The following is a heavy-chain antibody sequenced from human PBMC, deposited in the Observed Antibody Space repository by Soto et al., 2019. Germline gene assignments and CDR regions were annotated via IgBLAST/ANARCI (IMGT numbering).Heavy chain of an antibody. V-gene: IGHV4-39*01. CDR3: ARRGGSSSSYYFDY. CDR2: IYYSGTT. J-gene: IGHJ4*02. CDR1: GGSISSTTDY. Sequence: SETLSLTCTVSGGSISSTTDYWGWIRQPPGKGLEWIGSIYYSGTTYYNPSLKSRVTISVDTSKNQFSLRLSSVTAADTAVYYCARRGGSSSSYYFDYWGQGTLVTVS. D-gene: IGHD1-26*01.